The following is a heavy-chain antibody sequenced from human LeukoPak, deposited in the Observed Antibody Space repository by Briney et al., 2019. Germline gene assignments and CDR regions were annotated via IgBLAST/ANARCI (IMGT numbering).Heavy chain of an antibody. Sequence: SETLSLTCTVSGGSISSYYWSWIRQPPGKGLEWVGYIYYSGNTNYNPSLKSRVTISVDTSKNQFSLNLSSVTAADTAVYYCATWRTAKTGFDYWGQGTLVTVSS. CDR2: IYYSGNT. D-gene: IGHD1-1*01. J-gene: IGHJ4*02. CDR3: ATWRTAKTGFDY. V-gene: IGHV4-59*08. CDR1: GGSISSYY.